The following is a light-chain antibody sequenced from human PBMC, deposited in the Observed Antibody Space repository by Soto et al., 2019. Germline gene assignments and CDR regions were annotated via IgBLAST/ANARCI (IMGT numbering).Light chain of an antibody. Sequence: EVVMTQSPATLSVSPWERATLSCRASQSVTTNMAWYQQKPGQAPRLLIYGASTRATGIPARFSGSGSGTDFTLTISRLEPEDFAVYYCQQYGNTPQTFGQGTKVDIK. CDR2: GAS. CDR1: QSVTTN. CDR3: QQYGNTPQT. V-gene: IGKV3-15*01. J-gene: IGKJ1*01.